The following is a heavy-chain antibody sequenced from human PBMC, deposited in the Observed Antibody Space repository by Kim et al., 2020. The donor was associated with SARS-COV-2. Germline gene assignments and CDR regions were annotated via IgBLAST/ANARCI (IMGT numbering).Heavy chain of an antibody. Sequence: SETLSLTCIVSGGSISSHYWSWIRMSPGKGLEWIGNIYNSGSTNYNPSLKSRVTISVDTSKNQFSLKLSSVTAADTAVYYCARAIAKNWFDPWGQGTLVT. CDR2: IYNSGST. CDR3: ARAIAKNWFDP. V-gene: IGHV4-59*11. J-gene: IGHJ5*02. CDR1: GGSISSHY. D-gene: IGHD2-2*02.